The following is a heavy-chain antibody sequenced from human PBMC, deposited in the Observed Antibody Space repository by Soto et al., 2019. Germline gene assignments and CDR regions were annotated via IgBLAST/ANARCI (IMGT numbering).Heavy chain of an antibody. J-gene: IGHJ4*01. Sequence: PGEFMKNCCEASGYMCRDYDISGVRQMPGKGLEWVGKIDPSDSRTMYRQSSRARITISVDKSIKTAYREWGILNAYETAVYYSARHYSHGDFGFRGDGTQVTVSS. CDR1: GYMCRDYD. CDR3: ARHYSHGDFGF. CDR2: IDPSDSRT. D-gene: IGHD3-10*01. V-gene: IGHV5-10-1*01.